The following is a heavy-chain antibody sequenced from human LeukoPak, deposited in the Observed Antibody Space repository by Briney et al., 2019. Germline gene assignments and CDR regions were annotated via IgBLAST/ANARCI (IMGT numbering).Heavy chain of an antibody. CDR2: IGTAGDT. CDR1: GFPFRSYD. V-gene: IGHV3-13*04. CDR3: ARGSSLGFDP. Sequence: GGSLRLSCAASGFPFRSYDFHWVRQDTGKGLEWVSGIGTAGDTYYLGSVKGRFTISRENAKNSLYLQMNSLRAADTAVYYCARGSSLGFDPWGQGTLVTVSS. J-gene: IGHJ5*02.